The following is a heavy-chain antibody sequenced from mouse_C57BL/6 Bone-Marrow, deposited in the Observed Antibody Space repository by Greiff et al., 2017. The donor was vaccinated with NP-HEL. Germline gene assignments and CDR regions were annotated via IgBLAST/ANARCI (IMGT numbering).Heavy chain of an antibody. D-gene: IGHD1-1*01. CDR1: SYTFTSYW. Sequence: QVQLQQPGAELVRPGSTVKLSCKASSYTFTSYWMHWVKQRPIQGLEWIGNIDPSDSETHYNQKFKDKATLTVDKSSSTAYMQLSSLTSEDSAVYYCAREVYYYGSTFMDYWGQGTSVTVSS. CDR2: IDPSDSET. J-gene: IGHJ4*01. V-gene: IGHV1-52*01. CDR3: AREVYYYGSTFMDY.